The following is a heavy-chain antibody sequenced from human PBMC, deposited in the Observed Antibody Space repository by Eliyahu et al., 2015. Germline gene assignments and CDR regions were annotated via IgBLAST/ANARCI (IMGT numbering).Heavy chain of an antibody. V-gene: IGHV2-5*01. CDR1: GFSLSTSGVT. Sequence: QITLKESGPTLVKPTQTLTLTCTFSGFSLSTSGVTVGWIRQPPGKALEWLAPIFWNDDKRYSPSLKSRLTITKDTSKNQVVLTMTNVDPVDTATYYCAHNSIAAAGTGWFDPWGQGTLVTVSS. CDR2: IFWNDDK. D-gene: IGHD6-13*01. J-gene: IGHJ5*02. CDR3: AHNSIAAAGTGWFDP.